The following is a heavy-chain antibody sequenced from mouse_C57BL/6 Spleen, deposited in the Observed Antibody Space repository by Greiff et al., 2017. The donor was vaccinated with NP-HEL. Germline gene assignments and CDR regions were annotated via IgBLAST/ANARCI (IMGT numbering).Heavy chain of an antibody. D-gene: IGHD1-1*01. V-gene: IGHV1-69*01. CDR2: IDPSDSYT. CDR3: ARYYYGSTWYFDV. Sequence: VKLQQPGAELVMPGASVKLSCKASGYTFTSYWMHWVKQRPGQGLEWIGEIDPSDSYTNYNQKFKGKSTLTVDKSSSTAYMQLSSLTSEDSAVYYCARYYYGSTWYFDVWGTGTTVTVSS. J-gene: IGHJ1*03. CDR1: GYTFTSYW.